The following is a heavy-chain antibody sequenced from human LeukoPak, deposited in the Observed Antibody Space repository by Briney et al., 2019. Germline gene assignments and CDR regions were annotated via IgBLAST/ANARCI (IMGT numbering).Heavy chain of an antibody. D-gene: IGHD4-23*01. J-gene: IGHJ4*02. V-gene: IGHV3-74*01. Sequence: GGSLRLSCAASGFTFSGYAMNWVRQAPGKGLVWVSRIASDGSSTTYADSVKGRFSISRDNAKNTLYLQMNSLRVEDTAVYYCARGRPHGNDYWGQGTLVTVSS. CDR1: GFTFSGYA. CDR3: ARGRPHGNDY. CDR2: IASDGSST.